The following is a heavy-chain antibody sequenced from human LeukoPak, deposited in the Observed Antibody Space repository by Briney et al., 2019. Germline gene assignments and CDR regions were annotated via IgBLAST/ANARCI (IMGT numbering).Heavy chain of an antibody. D-gene: IGHD3-10*01. J-gene: IGHJ4*02. CDR2: ISPRGDIT. CDR1: GFSFRSHG. V-gene: IGHV3-23*01. Sequence: GGSLRLSCAASGFSFRSHGMNWVRQAPGKGLEWVSGISPRGDITYYADSVKGRFTIPRDNSKNTLYLQMNSLRAEDTAVYYCAKDRRAGSYDYWGQGTLVTVSS. CDR3: AKDRRAGSYDY.